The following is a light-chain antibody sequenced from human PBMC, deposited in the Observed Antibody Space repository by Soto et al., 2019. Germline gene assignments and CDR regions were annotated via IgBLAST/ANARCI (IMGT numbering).Light chain of an antibody. CDR3: QQRGNWPIT. V-gene: IGKV3-11*01. CDR1: QSVSSY. Sequence: EIVLTQSPATLSLSPGERATLSCRASQSVSSYLAWYQQKPGQAPRLLIYDASNKATGIPARFSGRGSGTDFTLTISSLEPADVAVYYCQQRGNWPITFGGGTKVEIK. J-gene: IGKJ4*01. CDR2: DAS.